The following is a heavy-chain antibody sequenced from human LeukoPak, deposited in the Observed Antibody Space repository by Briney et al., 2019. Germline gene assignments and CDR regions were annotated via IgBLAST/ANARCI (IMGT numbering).Heavy chain of an antibody. J-gene: IGHJ5*01. D-gene: IGHD3-10*01. V-gene: IGHV3-23*01. CDR3: AKEGAYPIITYDS. Sequence: GGSLRLSCAASGFTFSSDAMTWVRQAPGKGLEWVSTISGNGGSTYYADSVKGRFTISRDNARNSLYLQMDSLRAEDTAVYYCAKEGAYPIITYDSWGQGALVTVSS. CDR1: GFTFSSDA. CDR2: ISGNGGST.